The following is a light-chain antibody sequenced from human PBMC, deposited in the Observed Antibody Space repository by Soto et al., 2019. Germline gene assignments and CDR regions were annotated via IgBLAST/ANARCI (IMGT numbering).Light chain of an antibody. CDR3: MQRIQYPLT. CDR2: TLF. CDR1: QSLLDTADGLTY. J-gene: IGKJ5*01. V-gene: IGKV2-40*01. Sequence: DIVMTQTPLSLPVTPGEPASISCRSSQSLLDTADGLTYLDWYLQRPGQSPQLLIDTLFSRACGVPDRFSGSGSRTEFTLKISRVEAEDVGVYYCMQRIQYPLTFGQGTRLEIK.